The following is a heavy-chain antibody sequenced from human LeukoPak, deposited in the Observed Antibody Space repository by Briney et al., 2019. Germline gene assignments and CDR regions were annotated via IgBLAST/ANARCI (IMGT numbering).Heavy chain of an antibody. Sequence: SETLSLTCTVSGYSISSGYYWGWIRQPPGKGLEWIASIHYGETTYYNPSLKSRVTISVDTSKNHFSLKLSSVTAADTAVYYCARDGDYYDSSGYVNYFDYWGQGTLVTVSS. CDR3: ARDGDYYDSSGYVNYFDY. V-gene: IGHV4-38-2*02. D-gene: IGHD3-22*01. CDR2: IHYGETT. CDR1: GYSISSGYY. J-gene: IGHJ4*02.